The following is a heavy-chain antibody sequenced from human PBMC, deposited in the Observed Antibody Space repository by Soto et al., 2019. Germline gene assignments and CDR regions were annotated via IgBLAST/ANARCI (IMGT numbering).Heavy chain of an antibody. CDR1: GGSISSSNYF. CDR3: ASPTLGAFDF. CDR2: ISYSGTT. V-gene: IGHV4-39*01. Sequence: LSLTCTVSGGSISSSNYFWGWIRQPPGKGLEWIGSISYSGTTNYNSSLRSRLTMSVDTSKNQFSLRLSSVTAADTAVYYCASPTLGAFDFWGRGTMVTVSS. J-gene: IGHJ3*01. D-gene: IGHD3-16*01.